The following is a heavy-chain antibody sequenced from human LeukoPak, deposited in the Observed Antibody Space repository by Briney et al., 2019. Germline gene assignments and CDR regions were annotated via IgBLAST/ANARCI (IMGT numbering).Heavy chain of an antibody. CDR3: ARAGTITIFGVAIRDNYYYYMDV. CDR2: INNDGRTT. J-gene: IGHJ6*03. CDR1: GFTFNAYW. D-gene: IGHD3-3*01. V-gene: IGHV3-74*01. Sequence: GGSLRLSCAASGFTFNAYWMHWVRQVPGKGLEWVSRINNDGRTTTYADSVKGRFTISRDSAHNTLYLQMNSLRVEDTAVYSCARAGTITIFGVAIRDNYYYYMDVWGKGTTVTVSS.